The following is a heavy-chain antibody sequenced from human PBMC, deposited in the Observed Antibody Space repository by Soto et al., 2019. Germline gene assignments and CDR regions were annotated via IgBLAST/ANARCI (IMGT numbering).Heavy chain of an antibody. V-gene: IGHV3-23*01. D-gene: IGHD6-6*01. CDR3: AKDRTIAASWVGDV. CDR2: ISGSGDGT. J-gene: IGHJ6*02. CDR1: GFTFSSHA. Sequence: GGSLRLSCAACGFTFSSHAMSWVRQAPGKGLEWVSAISGSGDGTYYTASVKGRFTISRDNSKNTLYMQMNSLRAQATAIYYCAKDRTIAASWVGDVWGQGTTVTVSS.